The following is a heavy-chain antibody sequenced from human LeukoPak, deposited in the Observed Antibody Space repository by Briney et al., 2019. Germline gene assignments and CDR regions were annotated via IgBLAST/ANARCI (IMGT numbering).Heavy chain of an antibody. D-gene: IGHD6-13*01. J-gene: IGHJ5*02. CDR3: AAASAFSSSWRS. CDR1: GLSFSSYN. V-gene: IGHV3-48*01. Sequence: PGGSMRLSCTASGLSFSSYNMKWVRQAPGKGPEWVAYITANNTTKYYADSVKGRFTISRDNAKKSIFLQMNSLRAEDTAVYYCAAASAFSSSWRSWGQGTVVTVSS. CDR2: ITANNTTK.